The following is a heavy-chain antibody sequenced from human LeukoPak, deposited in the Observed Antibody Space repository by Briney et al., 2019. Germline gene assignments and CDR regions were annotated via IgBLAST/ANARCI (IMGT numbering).Heavy chain of an antibody. CDR3: ARDHMAAITGYFDS. Sequence: SGGSLRLSCAASGFTFSSYQMNWVRQAPGKGLEWISYIDNSGDTIFYADSVKGRFTISRDNAKNSLYLQMNRLRGEDTAVYYCARDHMAAITGYFDSWGQGTLVTVSS. V-gene: IGHV3-48*03. D-gene: IGHD5-24*01. CDR2: IDNSGDTI. CDR1: GFTFSSYQ. J-gene: IGHJ4*02.